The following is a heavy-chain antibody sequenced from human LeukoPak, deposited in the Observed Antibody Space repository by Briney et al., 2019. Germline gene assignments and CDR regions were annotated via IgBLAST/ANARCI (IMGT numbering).Heavy chain of an antibody. D-gene: IGHD2-2*01. CDR2: INPNSGGT. J-gene: IGHJ6*02. CDR1: GYTFTGYY. CDR3: ARDPGRGYCSSTSCPGGYYYYGMDV. V-gene: IGHV1-2*02. Sequence: ASVKVSCKASGYTFTGYYMHWVRQAPGQGLEWMGWINPNSGGTNYAQKFQGRVTMTRDTSISTAYMELSRLRSDDTAVYYCARDPGRGYCSSTSCPGGYYYYGMDVWGQGTTVTVSS.